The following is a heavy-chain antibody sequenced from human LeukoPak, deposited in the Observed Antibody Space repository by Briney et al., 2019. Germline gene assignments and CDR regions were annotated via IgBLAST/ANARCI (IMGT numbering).Heavy chain of an antibody. CDR1: GFTFSSYS. Sequence: GGSLRLSCAASGFTFSSYSMNWVRQAPGKGLDWVSSVSSSSPYIYYSDSVKGRFSISRDNAKNSLFLQMNSLRAEDTAVYYCARGLEMATKSPVDYWGRGTLVTVSS. J-gene: IGHJ4*02. CDR3: ARGLEMATKSPVDY. CDR2: VSSSSPYI. V-gene: IGHV3-21*01. D-gene: IGHD5-24*01.